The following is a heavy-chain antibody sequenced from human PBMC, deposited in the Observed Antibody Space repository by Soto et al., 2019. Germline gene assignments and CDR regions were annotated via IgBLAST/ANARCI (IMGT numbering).Heavy chain of an antibody. V-gene: IGHV4-34*01. Sequence: LSLTCAVYGGSFSGYYWSWIRQPPGKGLEWIGEINHSGSTNYNPSLKSRVTISVDTSKNQFSLKLSSVTAADTAVYYCARAIVVVTAKPFDPWGQGTLVTVSS. J-gene: IGHJ5*02. D-gene: IGHD2-21*02. CDR1: GGSFSGYY. CDR2: INHSGST. CDR3: ARAIVVVTAKPFDP.